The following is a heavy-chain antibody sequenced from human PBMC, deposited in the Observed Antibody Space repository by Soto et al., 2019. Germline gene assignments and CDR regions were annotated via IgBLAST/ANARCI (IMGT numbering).Heavy chain of an antibody. J-gene: IGHJ6*02. CDR3: AASIFYYGMDV. Sequence: GESLKISCKGSGYTFTNYWIGWVRQMPGKGPEWMGIIYPGDSDTKYNPSFQGQVTISADKSITTTYLQWSSLKASDTAIYYCAASIFYYGMDVWGQGTTVTVSS. CDR2: IYPGDSDT. CDR1: GYTFTNYW. V-gene: IGHV5-51*01.